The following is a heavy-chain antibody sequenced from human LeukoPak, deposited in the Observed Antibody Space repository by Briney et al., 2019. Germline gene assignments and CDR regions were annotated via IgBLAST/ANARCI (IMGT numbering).Heavy chain of an antibody. D-gene: IGHD6-6*01. CDR3: AAEEGEGSSSPDFDY. J-gene: IGHJ4*02. CDR1: GYTFTSYY. V-gene: IGHV1-46*01. CDR2: INPSGGST. Sequence: ASVKVSCKASGYTFTSYYMHWVRQAPGQGLEWMGIINPSGGSTSYAQKSQGRVTMTRDMSTSTVYMELSSLRSEDTAVYYCAAEEGEGSSSPDFDYWGQGTLVTVSS.